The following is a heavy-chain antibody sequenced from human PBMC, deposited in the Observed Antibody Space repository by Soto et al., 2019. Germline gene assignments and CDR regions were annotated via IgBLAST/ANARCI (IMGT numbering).Heavy chain of an antibody. Sequence: QVQLQESGPGLVKPSETLSLTCTVSGGSISSYYWSWIRQPPGKGLEWIGYIYYSGSTNYNPSLKSRVTISVDTSKNQFSLKLSSMTAADTAVYYCARVAVKTYWYFDLWGRGTLVTVSS. CDR1: GGSISSYY. J-gene: IGHJ2*01. CDR3: ARVAVKTYWYFDL. CDR2: IYYSGST. D-gene: IGHD4-17*01. V-gene: IGHV4-59*01.